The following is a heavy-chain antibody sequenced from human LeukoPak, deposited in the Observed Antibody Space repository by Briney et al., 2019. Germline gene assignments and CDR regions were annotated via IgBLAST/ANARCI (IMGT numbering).Heavy chain of an antibody. CDR2: IKQDGSEK. D-gene: IGHD3-9*01. CDR1: GFTFSSYW. Sequence: GGSLRLSCAASGFTFSSYWMRWVRQAPGKGLEWVADIKQDGSEKYYVDSVKGRFTISRDNAKNSLYLQMNSLRAEDTAVYYCARRKRTYDDILADDSYYFDYWGQGTLVTVSS. J-gene: IGHJ4*02. CDR3: ARRKRTYDDILADDSYYFDY. V-gene: IGHV3-7*01.